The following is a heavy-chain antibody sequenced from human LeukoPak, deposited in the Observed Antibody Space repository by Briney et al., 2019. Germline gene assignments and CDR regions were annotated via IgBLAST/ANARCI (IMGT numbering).Heavy chain of an antibody. Sequence: GGSLRLSCAASGVTLSRYSMNWVRQAPGKGLEWVSSISSTSDYIFYADSVKGRFTISRDNAKNSLYLQMNSLRAEDTAVYYCARESESSGFDYWGQGTLVTVSS. V-gene: IGHV3-21*01. CDR3: ARESESSGFDY. CDR1: GVTLSRYS. CDR2: ISSTSDYI. D-gene: IGHD6-19*01. J-gene: IGHJ4*01.